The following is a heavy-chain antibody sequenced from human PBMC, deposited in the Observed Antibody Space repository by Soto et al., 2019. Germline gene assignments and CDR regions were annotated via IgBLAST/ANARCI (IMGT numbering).Heavy chain of an antibody. Sequence: QVQLVQSGAEVKKPGASVKVSCKASGYTFTSYGISWVRQAPGQGLEWMGWISAYNGKTNYAQKLQGRVTMTTDSTTSTAYMELRSLRSDDTGVYYCASDGATGTAEIPVRYYCYRDSCVKGTTVTVSS. CDR3: ASDGATGTAEIPVRYYCYRDS. CDR1: GYTFTSYG. J-gene: IGHJ6*03. V-gene: IGHV1-18*01. D-gene: IGHD4-4*01. CDR2: ISAYNGKT.